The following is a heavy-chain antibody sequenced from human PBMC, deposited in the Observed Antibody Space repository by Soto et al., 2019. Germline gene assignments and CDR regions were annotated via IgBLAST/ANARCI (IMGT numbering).Heavy chain of an antibody. Sequence: QVQLVQSGAEVKKPGASVKVSCKVSGYSLTELSMHWVRQAPGRGLEWMGGSDPEDGETIYAQKFQGRVTMTVDTSTDTAYMELGGLRSEDTALYYCATERYDHWGQGTLVTVSS. CDR1: GYSLTELS. V-gene: IGHV1-24*01. CDR2: SDPEDGET. J-gene: IGHJ4*02. CDR3: ATERYDH. D-gene: IGHD3-9*01.